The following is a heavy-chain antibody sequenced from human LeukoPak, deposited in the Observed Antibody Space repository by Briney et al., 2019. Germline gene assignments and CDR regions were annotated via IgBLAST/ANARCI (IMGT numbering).Heavy chain of an antibody. CDR1: GFTFSSYS. D-gene: IGHD3-10*01. CDR2: ISSSSSTI. CDR3: ARDLYGSGSYYSGLIGY. Sequence: GGSLRLSCAASGFTFSSYSMNWVRQAPGKGLEWVSYISSSSSTIYYADSVKGRFTISRDNAKNSLYLQMNSLRAEDTAVYYCARDLYGSGSYYSGLIGYWGQGTLVTVSS. J-gene: IGHJ4*02. V-gene: IGHV3-48*01.